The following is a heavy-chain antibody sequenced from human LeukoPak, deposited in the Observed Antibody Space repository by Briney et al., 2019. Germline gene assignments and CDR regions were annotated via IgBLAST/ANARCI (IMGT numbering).Heavy chain of an antibody. CDR3: ARLSPRLDYYYGMDV. CDR1: GFTFSSYS. V-gene: IGHV3-21*05. CDR2: ISSSSSYT. Sequence: GGSLRLSCAASGFTFSSYSMNWVRQAPGKGLEWVSYISSSSSYTNYADSVKGRFTISRDNAKNSLYLQMNSLRAEDTAVYYCARLSPRLDYYYGMDVWGQGTTVTVSS. J-gene: IGHJ6*02.